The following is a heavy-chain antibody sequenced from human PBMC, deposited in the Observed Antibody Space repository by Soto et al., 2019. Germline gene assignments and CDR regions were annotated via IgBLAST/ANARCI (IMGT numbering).Heavy chain of an antibody. CDR1: GFTFSSYA. CDR2: ISYDGSNK. V-gene: IGHV3-30-3*01. CDR3: AKGVVPAATYYYGMDV. D-gene: IGHD2-2*01. J-gene: IGHJ6*02. Sequence: GGSLRLSCAASGFTFSSYAMRWVRQAPGKGLEWVAVISYDGSNKYYADSVKGRFTISRDNSKNTLYLQMNSLRAEDTAVYYCAKGVVPAATYYYGMDVWGQGTTVTVSS.